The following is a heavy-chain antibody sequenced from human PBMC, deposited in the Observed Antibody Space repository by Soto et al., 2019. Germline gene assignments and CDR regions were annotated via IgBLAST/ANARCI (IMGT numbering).Heavy chain of an antibody. D-gene: IGHD3-16*01. CDR3: ARRTNHGAFGVGVGAFDI. J-gene: IGHJ3*02. CDR1: GGTFSSYA. Sequence: QVQLVQSGAEVKKPGSSVKVSCKASGGTFSSYAISWVRQAPGQGLEWMGGIIPIFGTANYAQKFQGRVTITADESTSTAYMELSSLRSEDTAVYYCARRTNHGAFGVGVGAFDIWGQGTMVTVSS. CDR2: IIPIFGTA. V-gene: IGHV1-69*12.